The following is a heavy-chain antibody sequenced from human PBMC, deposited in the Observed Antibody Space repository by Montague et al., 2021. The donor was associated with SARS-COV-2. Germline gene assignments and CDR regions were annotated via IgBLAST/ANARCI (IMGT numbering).Heavy chain of an antibody. CDR1: GFTFSSYA. Sequence: SLRLSCAASGFTFSSYAMSWVRQAPGKGLEWVSGISGSGGRTYYADSVKGRFTISGDNSKKTLYLQLNSLRAEDTAVYYCAEDPGLLWFRELFYDAFDIWGQGTMVTVSS. V-gene: IGHV3-23*01. CDR2: ISGSGGRT. CDR3: AEDPGLLWFRELFYDAFDI. D-gene: IGHD3-10*01. J-gene: IGHJ3*02.